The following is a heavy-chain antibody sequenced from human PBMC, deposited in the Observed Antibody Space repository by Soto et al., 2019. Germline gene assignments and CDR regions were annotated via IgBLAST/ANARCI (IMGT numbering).Heavy chain of an antibody. CDR1: GFTFDDYG. Sequence: EVQLVESGGGVVRPGGSLRLSCAASGFTFDDYGMSWVRQAPGKGLEWVSGINWNGGSTGYADSVKGGFTISRHNDKNFLYLQMNSQSGEDADLYYCARRLYDVWNFGGGFEPWGQGTLVTVSS. CDR3: ARRLYDVWNFGGGFEP. CDR2: INWNGGST. D-gene: IGHD3-3*01. V-gene: IGHV3-20*04. J-gene: IGHJ5*02.